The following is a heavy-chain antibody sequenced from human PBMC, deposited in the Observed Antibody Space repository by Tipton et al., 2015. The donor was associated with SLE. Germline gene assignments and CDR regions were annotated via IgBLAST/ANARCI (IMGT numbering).Heavy chain of an antibody. CDR2: IWYDGSNK. V-gene: IGHV3-33*08. CDR3: ARDAGSNFDY. CDR1: GFTFSSYA. D-gene: IGHD3-10*01. J-gene: IGHJ4*02. Sequence: SLRLSCAASGFTFSSYAMSWVRQAPGKGLEWVAVIWYDGSNKYYADSVKGRFTISRDNSKNTLYLQMNSLRAEDTAVYYCARDAGSNFDYWGQGTLVTVSS.